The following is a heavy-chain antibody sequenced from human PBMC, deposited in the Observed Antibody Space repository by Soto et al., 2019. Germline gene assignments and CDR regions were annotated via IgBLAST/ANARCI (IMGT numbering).Heavy chain of an antibody. Sequence: EVQLVESGGGLVKPGGSLRLSCAASGFTFSSYSMNWVRQAPGKGLEWVSSISSSSSYIYYADSVKGRFTISRDNAKNSLYLQMNSLRAEDTAVYYCARGHSSGSPWWYYGMDVWGQGTTVTVSS. J-gene: IGHJ6*02. CDR2: ISSSSSYI. CDR1: GFTFSSYS. CDR3: ARGHSSGSPWWYYGMDV. D-gene: IGHD3-22*01. V-gene: IGHV3-21*04.